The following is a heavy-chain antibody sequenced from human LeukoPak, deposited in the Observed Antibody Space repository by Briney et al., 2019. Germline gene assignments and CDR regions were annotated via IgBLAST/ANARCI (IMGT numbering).Heavy chain of an antibody. D-gene: IGHD3-16*02. V-gene: IGHV1-18*01. J-gene: IGHJ4*02. CDR1: GYTFTSYG. CDR3: ARELEGGELSFN. Sequence: ASVKVSCKASGYTFTSYGISWVRQAPGQGLEWMGWISAYNGNTNYAQKLQGRVTMTTDTPTSTAYMELRSLRSDDTAVYYCARELEGGELSFNWGQGTLVTVSS. CDR2: ISAYNGNT.